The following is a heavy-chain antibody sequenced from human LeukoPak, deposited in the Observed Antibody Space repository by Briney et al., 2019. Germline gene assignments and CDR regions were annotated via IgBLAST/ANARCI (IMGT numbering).Heavy chain of an antibody. CDR1: GFTFSMYS. Sequence: GGSLRLSCVASGFTFSMYSMNWVRQAPGKGLEWVSYISGTSNTIYYADSVKGRFTISRDNAKNSLYLQVNSLRAEDTAIYYCARDHGTTEVDYWGQGTLVTVSS. V-gene: IGHV3-48*01. CDR2: ISGTSNTI. CDR3: ARDHGTTEVDY. J-gene: IGHJ4*02. D-gene: IGHD4-11*01.